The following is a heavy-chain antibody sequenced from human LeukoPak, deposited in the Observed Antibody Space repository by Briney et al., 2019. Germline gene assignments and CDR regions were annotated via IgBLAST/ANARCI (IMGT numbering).Heavy chain of an antibody. CDR2: IKQGGSER. J-gene: IGHJ6*03. D-gene: IGHD1-26*01. Sequence: GGSLRLSCAASGFTFSNYWMSWVRQAPGKGLEWVANIKQGGSERYYVDSVKGRFTISRDNAKNSLSLQMNSLRVEDTAVYYCARNREYYYYMDVWGKGTTVTVSS. CDR1: GFTFSNYW. V-gene: IGHV3-7*01. CDR3: ARNREYYYYMDV.